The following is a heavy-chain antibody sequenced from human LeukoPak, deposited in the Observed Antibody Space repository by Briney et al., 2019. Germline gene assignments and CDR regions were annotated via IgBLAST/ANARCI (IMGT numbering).Heavy chain of an antibody. CDR3: ARGYSSSHNYYFDY. D-gene: IGHD6-13*01. Sequence: GGSLRLSCAASGFTFSSYAMHWVRQAPGKGLEYVSAISSNGVSTYYANSVKGRFTISRDNSKNTMYFQLGSLRAEDMAVYYCARGYSSSHNYYFDYWGQGTLVTVSS. CDR2: ISSNGVST. V-gene: IGHV3-64*01. CDR1: GFTFSSYA. J-gene: IGHJ4*02.